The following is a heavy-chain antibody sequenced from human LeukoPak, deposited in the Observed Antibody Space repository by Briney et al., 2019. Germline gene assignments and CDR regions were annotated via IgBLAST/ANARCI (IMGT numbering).Heavy chain of an antibody. CDR2: ISTDGSST. D-gene: IGHD6-6*01. Sequence: GGSLRLSCAASGFTFSSYSMNWVRQAPGKGLVWVSRISTDGSSTNSADSVKGRFTISRDNAKNTLYLQMNSLRAEDTTVYYCVREYSSSSGRAFDIWGQGTMVTVSP. V-gene: IGHV3-74*01. CDR1: GFTFSSYS. CDR3: VREYSSSSGRAFDI. J-gene: IGHJ3*02.